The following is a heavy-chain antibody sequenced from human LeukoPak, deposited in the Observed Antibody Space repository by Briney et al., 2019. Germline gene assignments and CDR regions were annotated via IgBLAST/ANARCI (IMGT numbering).Heavy chain of an antibody. V-gene: IGHV4-59*11. CDR1: GDSISSHY. CDR3: ARERLIAGATVFDY. Sequence: SEPLSLTCTVSGDSISSHYWSWIRQPPGKGLDWIGCIYCSGSTNYNPSLKSRVTISVDTSNNQFSLKLSSVTAADTAVYYCARERLIAGATVFDYWGQGTLVTASA. J-gene: IGHJ4*02. CDR2: IYCSGST. D-gene: IGHD1-26*01.